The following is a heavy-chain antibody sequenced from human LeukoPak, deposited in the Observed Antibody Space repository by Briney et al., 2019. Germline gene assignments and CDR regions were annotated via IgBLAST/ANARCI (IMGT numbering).Heavy chain of an antibody. J-gene: IGHJ4*02. V-gene: IGHV3-23*01. CDR2: ISGSGGST. CDR3: ARLWNGGYFDY. CDR1: GFTFSNYA. Sequence: GGSLRLSCAASGFTFSNYAMSWVRQAPGKGLEWVSVISGSGGSTYYADSVKGRFTISRDNSKNTLYLQMNSLRADDTAVYYCARLWNGGYFDYWGQGTLVTVSS. D-gene: IGHD1-1*01.